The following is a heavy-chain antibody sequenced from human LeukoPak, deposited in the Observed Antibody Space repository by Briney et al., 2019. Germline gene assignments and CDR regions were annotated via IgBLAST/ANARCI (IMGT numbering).Heavy chain of an antibody. D-gene: IGHD4-17*01. Sequence: GSLRLSCXASGFTFSDYSMNWVRQAPGKGLEWVSSSSSRSTYRYYADSVKGRFTISRDNAKNSLCLQMNSLRAEDTAVYYCARDMTTATTCYLQHWGQGTLVTVSS. CDR1: GFTFSDYS. CDR3: ARDMTTATTCYLQH. J-gene: IGHJ1*01. CDR2: SSSRSTYR. V-gene: IGHV3-21*06.